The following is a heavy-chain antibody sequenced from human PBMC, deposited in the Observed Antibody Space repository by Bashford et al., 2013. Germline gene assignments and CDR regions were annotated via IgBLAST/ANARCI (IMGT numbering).Heavy chain of an antibody. CDR3: AREDYSYDSSRYYFRWFDP. J-gene: IGHJ5*02. Sequence: SETLSLTCIVSGDSISNNDISGVGSGSRRKGLEWIGRVYASGSTNYNPSLKNRVTISGDTSKNQFSLKLSSVSAADTAVYFCAREDYSYDSSRYYFRWFDPWGQGILVTVSS. D-gene: IGHD3-22*01. CDR2: VYASGST. CDR1: GDSISNNDIS. V-gene: IGHV4-4*07.